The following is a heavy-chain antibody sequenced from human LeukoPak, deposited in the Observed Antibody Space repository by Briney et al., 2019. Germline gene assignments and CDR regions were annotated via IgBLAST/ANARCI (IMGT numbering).Heavy chain of an antibody. J-gene: IGHJ4*02. CDR1: GFTFSSYA. Sequence: GGSLRLYCAASGFTFSSYAMHWVRQAPGKGLEWVAVISYDGSNKYYADSVKGRFTISRDNSKNTLYLQMNSLRAEDTAVYYCARAGRNRYYFDYWGQGTLVTVSS. CDR3: ARAGRNRYYFDY. V-gene: IGHV3-30-3*01. CDR2: ISYDGSNK.